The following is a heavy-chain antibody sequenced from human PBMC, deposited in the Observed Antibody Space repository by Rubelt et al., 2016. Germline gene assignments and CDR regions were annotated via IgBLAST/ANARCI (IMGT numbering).Heavy chain of an antibody. V-gene: IGHV4-38-2*02. J-gene: IGHJ4*02. CDR2: IYHSGST. D-gene: IGHD3-9*01. Sequence: CTVSGYSISSGYYWGWIRQPPGKGLEWIGSIYHSGSTYYNPSLKSRVTISVDTSKNQFSLKLSSVTAADTAVYYCARDRANYDITPTYWGQGTLVTVSS. CDR3: ARDRANYDITPTY. CDR1: GYSISSGYY.